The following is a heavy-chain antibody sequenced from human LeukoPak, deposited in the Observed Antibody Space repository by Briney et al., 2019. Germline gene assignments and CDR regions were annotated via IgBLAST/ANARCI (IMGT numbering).Heavy chain of an antibody. D-gene: IGHD1-1*01. Sequence: PGGSLRLSCAASGFTFSTYGMHWVRQAPGKGLEWVAVISYDGSNKYHVDSVKGRFTISRDNAESSLYLQMNSLRAEDTAVYYCGTQRSTGAIDYWGQGTLVTVSS. CDR2: ISYDGSNK. J-gene: IGHJ4*02. V-gene: IGHV3-30*03. CDR3: GTQRSTGAIDY. CDR1: GFTFSTYG.